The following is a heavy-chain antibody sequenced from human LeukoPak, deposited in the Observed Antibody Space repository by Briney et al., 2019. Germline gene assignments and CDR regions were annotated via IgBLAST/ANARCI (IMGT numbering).Heavy chain of an antibody. CDR2: ISSSSSYI. CDR1: GFTFSSYS. Sequence: GGSLRLSCAASGFTFSSYSMNWARQAPGKGLEWVSSISSSSSYIYYADSVKGRFTISRDNAKNSLYLQMNSLRAEDTAVYYCARVPYCSSTSCLGDWGFDYWGQGTLVTVSS. D-gene: IGHD2-2*01. V-gene: IGHV3-21*01. CDR3: ARVPYCSSTSCLGDWGFDY. J-gene: IGHJ4*02.